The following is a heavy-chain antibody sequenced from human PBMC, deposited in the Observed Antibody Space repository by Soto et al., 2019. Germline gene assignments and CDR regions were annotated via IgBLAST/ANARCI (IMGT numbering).Heavy chain of an antibody. J-gene: IGHJ5*02. Sequence: SETLSLTCAVYGGSFSGYYWSWIRQPPGKGLEWIGEINHSGSTNYNPSLKSRVTISVDTSKNQFSLKLSSVTAADTAVYYCARERGSSWQKYNWFDPWGQGTLVTVSS. D-gene: IGHD6-13*01. CDR3: ARERGSSWQKYNWFDP. CDR1: GGSFSGYY. CDR2: INHSGST. V-gene: IGHV4-34*01.